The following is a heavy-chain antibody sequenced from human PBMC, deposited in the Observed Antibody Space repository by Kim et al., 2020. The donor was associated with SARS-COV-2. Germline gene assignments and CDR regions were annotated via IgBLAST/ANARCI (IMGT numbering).Heavy chain of an antibody. CDR2: ISSSSSYI. CDR3: ASEGGRAPRAVQH. J-gene: IGHJ1*01. Sequence: GGSLRLSCAASGFTFSSYSMNWVRQAPGKGLEWVSSISSSSSYIYYADSVKGRFTISRDNAKNSLYLQMNSLRAEDTAVYYCASEGGRAPRAVQHWGQGTLVTVSS. CDR1: GFTFSSYS. V-gene: IGHV3-21*01. D-gene: IGHD1-26*01.